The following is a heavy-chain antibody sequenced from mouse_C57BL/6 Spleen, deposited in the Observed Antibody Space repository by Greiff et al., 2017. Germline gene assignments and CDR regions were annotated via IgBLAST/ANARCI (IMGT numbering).Heavy chain of an antibody. CDR2: ISSGGDYI. CDR1: GFTFSSYA. Sequence: EVKVVESGEGLVKPGGSLKLSCAASGFTFSSYAMSWVRQTPEKRLEWVAYISSGGDYIYYADTVKGRFTISRDNARNTLYLQMSSLKSEDTAMYYCTREYYGSSYEDAMDYWGQGTSVTVSS. J-gene: IGHJ4*01. V-gene: IGHV5-9-1*02. D-gene: IGHD1-1*01. CDR3: TREYYGSSYEDAMDY.